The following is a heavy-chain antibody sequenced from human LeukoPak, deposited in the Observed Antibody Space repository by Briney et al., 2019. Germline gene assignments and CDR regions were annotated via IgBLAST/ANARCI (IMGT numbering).Heavy chain of an antibody. CDR3: AKDLDSIHW. CDR1: GYTFTGYY. Sequence: ASVRVSCKASGYTFTGYYIHWVRQAPGQGLEWMGRINPNSGGTNYAQKFQGRVTTTRDTSISTAYMDLSRLRSDDTAVYYCAKDLDSIHWWGQGTLVTVSS. J-gene: IGHJ4*02. D-gene: IGHD3-22*01. V-gene: IGHV1-2*06. CDR2: INPNSGGT.